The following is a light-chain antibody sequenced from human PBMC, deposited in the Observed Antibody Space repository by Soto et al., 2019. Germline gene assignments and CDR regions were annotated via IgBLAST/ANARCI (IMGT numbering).Light chain of an antibody. CDR3: HQYNSLPFT. CDR1: QAIFKN. V-gene: IGKV1-16*02. J-gene: IGKJ3*01. Sequence: DIQMTQSPSSLSASVGDRVSIHCRASQAIFKNLAWFQQKPGTAPKSLIYGATILQTGVPSNFSGSGSGTDFTLTINSLQPADFATYFCHQYNSLPFTFGPGTKVDV. CDR2: GAT.